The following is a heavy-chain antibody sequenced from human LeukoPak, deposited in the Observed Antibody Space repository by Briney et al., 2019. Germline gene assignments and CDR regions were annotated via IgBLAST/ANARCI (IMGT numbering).Heavy chain of an antibody. CDR1: GFTFSDYY. Sequence: GGSLRLSCAASGFTFSDYYMSWIRQAPGKGLEWVSYISSSGSTIYYAGSVKGRFTISRDNAKNSLYLQMNSLGAEDTAVYYCARAITNYGYIFDYWGQGTLVTVSS. D-gene: IGHD5-18*01. V-gene: IGHV3-11*04. J-gene: IGHJ4*02. CDR3: ARAITNYGYIFDY. CDR2: ISSSGSTI.